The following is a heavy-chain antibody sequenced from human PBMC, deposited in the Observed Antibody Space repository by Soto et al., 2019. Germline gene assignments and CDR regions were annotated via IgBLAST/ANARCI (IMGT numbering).Heavy chain of an antibody. V-gene: IGHV3-9*01. D-gene: IGHD6-13*01. J-gene: IGHJ4*02. CDR3: AKDKSNTWYSYFDY. Sequence: EVQLVESGGGFVQPGRSLRLSCAASGFIFDDYAMHWVRQAPGKGLEWVSGITWNSDTIDYADSVKGRFTISRDNAKNSLYLQINRLRPEDTALYYCAKDKSNTWYSYFDYWGQGTLVTVSS. CDR1: GFIFDDYA. CDR2: ITWNSDTI.